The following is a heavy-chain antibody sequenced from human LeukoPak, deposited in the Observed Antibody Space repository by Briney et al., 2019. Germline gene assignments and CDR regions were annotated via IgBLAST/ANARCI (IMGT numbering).Heavy chain of an antibody. Sequence: ASVKVSCKVSGYTLTELSMHWVRQAPGKGLEWMGGFDPEDGETIYAQKFQGRVTMTEDTSTDTAYMELSSLRSEDTAVYYCATLNPYSSSWYFDYWGQGTLVTVSS. CDR3: ATLNPYSSSWYFDY. CDR1: GYTLTELS. D-gene: IGHD6-13*01. J-gene: IGHJ4*02. CDR2: FDPEDGET. V-gene: IGHV1-24*01.